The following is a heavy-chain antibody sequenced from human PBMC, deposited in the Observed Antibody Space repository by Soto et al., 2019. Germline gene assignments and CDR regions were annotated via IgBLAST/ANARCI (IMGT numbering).Heavy chain of an antibody. CDR2: IHSDGSST. CDR3: ARDHGIVVVTARYYGMDV. D-gene: IGHD2-21*02. Sequence: PGGSLRLSCAASGFTFSSYWMHWVRQAPGKGLVWVSGIHSDGSSTRYADSAKGRFTISRDNAKNTLYLQMNSLRVEDTAVYYCARDHGIVVVTARYYGMDVWGQGTTVTVCS. J-gene: IGHJ6*02. CDR1: GFTFSSYW. V-gene: IGHV3-74*01.